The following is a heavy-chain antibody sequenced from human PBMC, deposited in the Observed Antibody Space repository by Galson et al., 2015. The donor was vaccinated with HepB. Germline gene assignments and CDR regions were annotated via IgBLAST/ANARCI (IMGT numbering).Heavy chain of an antibody. D-gene: IGHD3-22*01. Sequence: LRLSCAASGFTFSNAWMNWVRQAPGKGLEWVGRIKSKTDGGTTDYAAPVKVRFTISRDDSKNTLYLQMNSLKTEDTAVYYCTTDQNYYDSSGYHIAYFDYWGQGTLVTVSS. CDR1: GFTFSNAW. J-gene: IGHJ4*02. V-gene: IGHV3-15*07. CDR2: IKSKTDGGTT. CDR3: TTDQNYYDSSGYHIAYFDY.